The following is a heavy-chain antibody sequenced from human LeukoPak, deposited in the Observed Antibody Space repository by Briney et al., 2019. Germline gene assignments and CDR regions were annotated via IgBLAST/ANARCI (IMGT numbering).Heavy chain of an antibody. J-gene: IGHJ4*02. CDR3: ARAASGYSGYEIDY. CDR2: INHSGST. V-gene: IGHV4-34*01. CDR1: GGSFSGYY. Sequence: SETLSLTCAVYGGSFSGYYWSWIRQPPGKGLEWIGEINHSGSTNYNPSLKSRVTISVDKSKNQFSLKLSSVTAADTAVYYCARAASGYSGYEIDYWGQGTLVTVSS. D-gene: IGHD5-12*01.